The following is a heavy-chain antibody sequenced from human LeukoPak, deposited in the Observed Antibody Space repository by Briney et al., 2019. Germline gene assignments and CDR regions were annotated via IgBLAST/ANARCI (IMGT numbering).Heavy chain of an antibody. V-gene: IGHV4-34*01. CDR1: GGSFSGYY. CDR2: INHSGST. CDR3: ARDPNLYCTNGVCQFDY. D-gene: IGHD2-8*01. J-gene: IGHJ4*02. Sequence: ASETLSLTCAVYGGSFSGYYWSWIRQPPGKGLEWIGEINHSGSTNYNPSLKSRVTISVDTSKNQFSLKLSSVTAADTAVYYCARDPNLYCTNGVCQFDYWGQGTLVTVSS.